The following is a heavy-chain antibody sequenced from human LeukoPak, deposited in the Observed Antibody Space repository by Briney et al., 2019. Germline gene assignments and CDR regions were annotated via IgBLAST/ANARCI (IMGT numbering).Heavy chain of an antibody. D-gene: IGHD3-22*01. J-gene: IGHJ6*03. Sequence: PGGSLRLSCAASGFTFSRYAMSWVRQAPGKGLEWVSAISDSGGSTNYADSVKGRFTISRDNSKNTLYLQMNILRAEDTAIYYCAKDYRDSSGAYYYMDVWGKGTTVTVSS. CDR1: GFTFSRYA. CDR3: AKDYRDSSGAYYYMDV. V-gene: IGHV3-23*01. CDR2: ISDSGGST.